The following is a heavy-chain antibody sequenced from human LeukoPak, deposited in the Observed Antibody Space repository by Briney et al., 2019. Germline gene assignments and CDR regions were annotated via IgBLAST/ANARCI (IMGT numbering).Heavy chain of an antibody. CDR1: GGSISSGSYY. V-gene: IGHV4-61*02. Sequence: SETLSLTCTVSGGSISSGSYYWSWIRQPAGKGLKWIGRIYTSGSTNYNPSLKSRVTISVDTSKNQFSLKLSSVTAADTAVYYCARDQSWFDPWGQGTLVTVSS. CDR3: ARDQSWFDP. J-gene: IGHJ5*02. CDR2: IYTSGST.